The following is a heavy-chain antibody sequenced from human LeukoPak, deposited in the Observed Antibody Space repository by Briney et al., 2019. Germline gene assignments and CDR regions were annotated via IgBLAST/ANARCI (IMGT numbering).Heavy chain of an antibody. CDR1: GGAISSSHYY. CDR3: AILPATDTYYYDSSGYYRPGVH. V-gene: IGHV4-39*07. D-gene: IGHD3-22*01. CDR2: IYYSGST. J-gene: IGHJ4*02. Sequence: SETLSLTCTVCGGAISSSHYYWGWIRQPPGKGLEWIGSIYYSGSTSYNSSLKSRVTISVDTSKNQFSLKLSSVTAADTAVYYCAILPATDTYYYDSSGYYRPGVHWGQGTLVTVSS.